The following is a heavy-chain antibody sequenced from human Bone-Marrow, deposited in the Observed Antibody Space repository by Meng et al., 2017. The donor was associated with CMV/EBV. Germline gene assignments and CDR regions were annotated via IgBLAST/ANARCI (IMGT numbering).Heavy chain of an antibody. CDR3: ARPFYYGGNHDAFDI. CDR2: ISYDGSNK. J-gene: IGHJ3*02. V-gene: IGHV3-30*04. D-gene: IGHD4-23*01. Sequence: GESLKISCAASGFTFSSYAMHWVRQAPGKGLEWVAVISYDGSNKYYADSVKGRFTISRDNSKNTLYLQMNSLRAEDTAVYYCARPFYYGGNHDAFDIWGQGTIVTVSS. CDR1: GFTFSSYA.